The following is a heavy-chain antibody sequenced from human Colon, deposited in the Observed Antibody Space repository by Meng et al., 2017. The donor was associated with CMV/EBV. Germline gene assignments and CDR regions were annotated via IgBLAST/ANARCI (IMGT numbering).Heavy chain of an antibody. J-gene: IGHJ4*02. CDR3: ARGGGTPIRGVLPFDF. V-gene: IGHV4-34*01. D-gene: IGHD3-10*01. CDR2: IDHTGST. Sequence: LQQWGAVVLRPSSTLSLTCALYVWSFSPYYWSWIRQSPGKGLEWTAEIDHTGSTNYNPSLKSRVTISIDTSNSHFSLNLTSATAADTAVYYCARGGGTPIRGVLPFDFWGQGTLVTVSS. CDR1: VWSFSPYY.